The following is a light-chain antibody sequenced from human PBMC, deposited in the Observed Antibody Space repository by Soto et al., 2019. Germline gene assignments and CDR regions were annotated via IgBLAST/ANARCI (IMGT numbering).Light chain of an antibody. CDR1: SRDVGSYNL. CDR2: EGT. J-gene: IGLJ1*01. Sequence: QSVLTQPASVSGAPVQSIPITRTGTSRDVGSYNLVSWYQQHPGNAPKLIIYEGTKRPSGVSYRFSGSKSGNTASLTISGLQEEDEGDYHRCSFAGSSTYVFGTGTKVTVL. V-gene: IGLV2-23*01. CDR3: CSFAGSSTYV.